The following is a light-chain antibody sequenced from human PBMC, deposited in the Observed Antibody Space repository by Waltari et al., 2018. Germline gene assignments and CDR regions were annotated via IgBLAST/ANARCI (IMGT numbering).Light chain of an antibody. V-gene: IGKV1-5*03. CDR1: QSVNMW. Sequence: DIQMTQSPSPLSASVRDRVTSTCRASQSVNMWLAWYQQKPGKAPKLLIYKTSSLESGVPFRFSGSGSGTEFTLTISSLQPDDFATYYCQQYNTYFTFGPGTKVDIK. J-gene: IGKJ3*01. CDR2: KTS. CDR3: QQYNTYFT.